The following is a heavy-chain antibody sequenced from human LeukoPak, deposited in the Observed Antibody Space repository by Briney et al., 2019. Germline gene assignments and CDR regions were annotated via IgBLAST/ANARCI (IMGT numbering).Heavy chain of an antibody. D-gene: IGHD5-24*01. J-gene: IGHJ4*02. V-gene: IGHV3-7*01. CDR2: IKQDGSEK. CDR3: ARVGGWLQPVFDY. CDR1: GFTFSSYW. Sequence: GGSLRLSCAASGFTFSSYWMSWVRQAPGKGLGWVANIKQDGSEKYYVDSVKGRFTISRDNAKNSLYLQMNSLRAEDTAVYYCARVGGWLQPVFDYWGQGTLVTVSS.